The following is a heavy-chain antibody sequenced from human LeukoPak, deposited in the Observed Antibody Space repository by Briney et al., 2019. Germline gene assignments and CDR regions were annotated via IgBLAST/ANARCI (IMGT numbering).Heavy chain of an antibody. J-gene: IGHJ3*02. Sequence: GGSLRLSCAASGFSFSRYGMHWVRQAPGKGLEWVAFARYDGNLQFYADSVKGRFTISRDNSKNTLYLQMNSLRAEDTAVYYCAKPRATVTTFDAFDIWGQGTMVTVSS. CDR1: GFSFSRYG. CDR2: ARYDGNLQ. CDR3: AKPRATVTTFDAFDI. V-gene: IGHV3-30*02. D-gene: IGHD4-17*01.